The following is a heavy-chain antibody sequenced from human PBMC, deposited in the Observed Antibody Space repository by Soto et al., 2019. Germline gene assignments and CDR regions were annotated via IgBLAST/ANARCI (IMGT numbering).Heavy chain of an antibody. CDR2: ISSSSSYI. CDR3: AKDWPIAVAGTLDY. CDR1: GFTFSSYS. V-gene: IGHV3-21*04. Sequence: GGSLRLSCAASGFTFSSYSMNWVRQAPGKGLEWVSSISSSSSYIYYADSVKGRFTISRDNAKNSLYLQMNSLRAEDTAVYYCAKDWPIAVAGTLDYWGQGTLVTVSS. J-gene: IGHJ4*02. D-gene: IGHD6-19*01.